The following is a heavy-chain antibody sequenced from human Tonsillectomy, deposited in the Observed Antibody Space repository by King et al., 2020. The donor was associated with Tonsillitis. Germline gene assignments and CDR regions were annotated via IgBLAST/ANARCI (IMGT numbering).Heavy chain of an antibody. CDR1: GFPFSSYP. CDR3: ARDPSGGSYRWFDP. D-gene: IGHD2-15*01. Sequence: VQLVQSGGGVVQPGRCLRLSCAASGFPFSSYPMHWVRQATGKGLEWVAVTSYDGSDKYYADSVKGRFIISRDNSRNTLYLQMNSLRGDDTAVYYCARDPSGGSYRWFDPWGQGTLVTVSS. CDR2: TSYDGSDK. J-gene: IGHJ5*02. V-gene: IGHV3-30*04.